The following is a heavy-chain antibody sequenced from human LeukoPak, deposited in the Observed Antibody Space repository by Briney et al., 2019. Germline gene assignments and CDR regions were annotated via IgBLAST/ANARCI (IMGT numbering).Heavy chain of an antibody. V-gene: IGHV3-11*01. Sequence: GGPLRLSCAASGFTFSDYYMSWIRQPPGKGLEWLPYIRSSGTSIYYADSVKGRLTISRDNAKNSLYLQINSLRAEDTAGYYCARDLWNYDSSGYFYFDYWRQGTLVTVS. D-gene: IGHD3-22*01. J-gene: IGHJ4*02. CDR3: ARDLWNYDSSGYFYFDY. CDR1: GFTFSDYY. CDR2: IRSSGTSI.